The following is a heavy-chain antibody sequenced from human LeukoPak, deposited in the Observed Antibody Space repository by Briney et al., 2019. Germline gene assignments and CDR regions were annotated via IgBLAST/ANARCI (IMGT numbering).Heavy chain of an antibody. V-gene: IGHV3-21*01. CDR2: ISSSSSYI. CDR3: ARDCVGYYDDSSGYWI. D-gene: IGHD3-22*01. J-gene: IGHJ4*02. CDR1: GFTFSSYS. Sequence: GGSLRLSCAASGFTFSSYSMNWVRQAPGKGLEWVSSISSSSSYIYYADSVKGRFTISRDNAKNSLYLQMNSLRAEGTAVYYCARDCVGYYDDSSGYWICGQGTLVTVSS.